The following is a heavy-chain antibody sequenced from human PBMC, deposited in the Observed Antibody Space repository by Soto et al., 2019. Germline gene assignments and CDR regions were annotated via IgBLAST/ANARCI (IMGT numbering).Heavy chain of an antibody. V-gene: IGHV3-13*01. CDR3: ANSRAGENLYYDILTGYYTSSGYFDY. J-gene: IGHJ4*02. CDR2: IGTTGDT. D-gene: IGHD3-9*01. Sequence: GGSLRLSCAASGCTFSNHDMHWVRQTTGKGLEWVSAIGTTGDTHYPASVEGRFTISRENAKNSLYLEMINLRAEDTAVYYCANSRAGENLYYDILTGYYTSSGYFDYWGQGTLVTVSS. CDR1: GCTFSNHD.